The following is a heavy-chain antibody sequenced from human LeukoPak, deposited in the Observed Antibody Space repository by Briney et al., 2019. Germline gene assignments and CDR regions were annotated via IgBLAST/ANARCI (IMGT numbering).Heavy chain of an antibody. CDR1: GYIFTSYG. D-gene: IGHD2-2*01. CDR2: ISGYNGNT. Sequence: GASVKVSCKASGYIFTSYGISWVRQAPGQGLEWMGWISGYNGNTNYAQKFQGRVTMTTDTSTSTAYMELRSLRSDDTAVFYCARDRGYCSSTSRPYYFDYWGQGTLVTVSS. CDR3: ARDRGYCSSTSRPYYFDY. V-gene: IGHV1-18*01. J-gene: IGHJ4*02.